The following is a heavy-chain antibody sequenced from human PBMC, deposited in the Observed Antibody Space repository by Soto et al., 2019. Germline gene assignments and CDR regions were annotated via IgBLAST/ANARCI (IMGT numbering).Heavy chain of an antibody. J-gene: IGHJ6*02. CDR1: GFTFGSHA. D-gene: IGHD3-10*01. V-gene: IGHV3-23*01. CDR3: AKGLLIMVRKVIIPPEYYYGMDV. CDR2: ISGSGGIT. Sequence: RSLPAACQASGFTFGSHAMSWVRPAEGKGLEWVSAISGSGGITYYEDSVKGRFTISRDNAKNTLYLQMNSLRAEDTAVYYCAKGLLIMVRKVIIPPEYYYGMDVWGQGTKVTVYS.